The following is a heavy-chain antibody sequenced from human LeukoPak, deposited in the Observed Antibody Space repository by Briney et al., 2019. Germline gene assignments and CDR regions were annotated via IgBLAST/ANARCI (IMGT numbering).Heavy chain of an antibody. CDR1: GDSVSTNSAA. D-gene: IGHD3-10*01. J-gene: IGHJ4*02. Sequence: SQTLSLTCAISGDSVSTNSAAWSWIRQSPSRGLEWLGGTYYKSKWYYDYAVSLKSRIIITPDTSKNQFSLQLNSVTPEDTAVYFCARGRAYFFDNWAQGALVTVSS. CDR2: TYYKSKWYY. V-gene: IGHV6-1*01. CDR3: ARGRAYFFDN.